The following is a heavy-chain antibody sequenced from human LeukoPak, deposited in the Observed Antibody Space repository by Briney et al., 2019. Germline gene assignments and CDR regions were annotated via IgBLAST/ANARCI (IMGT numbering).Heavy chain of an antibody. Sequence: GASVKVSCKASGYTFTSYGISWVRQAPGQGLEWMGWISAYNGNTNYAQKLQGRVTMTTDTSTSTAYMELRSLRSDDTAVYYCARVWQLRSKGDLGYWGQGTLVTVSS. D-gene: IGHD5-18*01. J-gene: IGHJ4*02. V-gene: IGHV1-18*01. CDR1: GYTFTSYG. CDR3: ARVWQLRSKGDLGY. CDR2: ISAYNGNT.